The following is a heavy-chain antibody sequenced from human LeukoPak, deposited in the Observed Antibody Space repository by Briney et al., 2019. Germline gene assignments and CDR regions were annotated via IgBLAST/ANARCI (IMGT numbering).Heavy chain of an antibody. CDR3: AKDSSYPYCSSTSCWTDY. CDR1: GFTFSSYS. CDR2: ISSSSSTI. D-gene: IGHD2-2*01. Sequence: GGSLRLSCAASGFTFSSYSMNWVRQAPGKGLEWVSYISSSSSTIYYADSVKGRFTISRDNSKNTLYLQMNSLRAEDTAVYYCAKDSSYPYCSSTSCWTDYWGQGTLVTVSS. J-gene: IGHJ4*02. V-gene: IGHV3-48*01.